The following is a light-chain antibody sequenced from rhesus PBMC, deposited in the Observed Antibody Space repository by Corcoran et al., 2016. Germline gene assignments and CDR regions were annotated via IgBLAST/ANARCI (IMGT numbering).Light chain of an antibody. V-gene: IGLV2-13*03. CDR2: EVS. Sequence: QTAPTQSPSVSGSPGQSVTISCTGTSSDIGGYKHVSWYQQHPGKAPKLMIYEVSKRPSGVSDRFSGSKSGNTASLPISGVHAADEADYYCSSYARSSTYIFGDVTRLTVL. CDR3: SSYARSSTYI. J-gene: IGLJ1*01. CDR1: SSDIGGYKH.